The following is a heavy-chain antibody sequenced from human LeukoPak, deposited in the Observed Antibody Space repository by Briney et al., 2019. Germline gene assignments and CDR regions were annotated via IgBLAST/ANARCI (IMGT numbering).Heavy chain of an antibody. J-gene: IGHJ4*02. V-gene: IGHV3-21*01. D-gene: IGHD5-18*01. Sequence: GGSLRLSCAASGFTFSSYSMNWVRQAPGKGLEWVSSISSSSSYIYYADSVKGRFTISRDNAKNSLYLQMNNLRAGDTAVYYCARVRVDRGYAYFDYWGQGTLVTVSS. CDR1: GFTFSSYS. CDR3: ARVRVDRGYAYFDY. CDR2: ISSSSSYI.